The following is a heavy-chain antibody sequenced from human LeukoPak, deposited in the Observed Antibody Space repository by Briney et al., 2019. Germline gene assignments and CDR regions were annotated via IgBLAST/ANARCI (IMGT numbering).Heavy chain of an antibody. D-gene: IGHD3-22*01. CDR3: ARDGDDSSGYYDSYFDY. J-gene: IGHJ4*02. Sequence: GGSLRLSCAASGFTFSDYYMSWIRQAPGKGLEWVSYISSSGSTIYYADSVKCRFTISRHNAKNSLYLQKNSQRAEDTAVYYCARDGDDSSGYYDSYFDYWGQGTLVTVSS. CDR2: ISSSGSTI. CDR1: GFTFSDYY. V-gene: IGHV3-11*01.